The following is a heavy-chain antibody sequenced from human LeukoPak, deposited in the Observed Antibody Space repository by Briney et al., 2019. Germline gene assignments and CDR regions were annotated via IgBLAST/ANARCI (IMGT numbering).Heavy chain of an antibody. V-gene: IGHV3-64D*06. CDR3: VKVGSSATVVNAFHI. J-gene: IGHJ3*02. CDR2: ITSSGGST. Sequence: GGSLRLSCAASGFAISSYAMHWVRQAPGKGLEYVSAITSSGGSTYHTDSVKGRFTISRDNSKNTLYLQMSSLRAEDTAVYYCVKVGSSATVVNAFHIWGQETMVTVSS. D-gene: IGHD4-23*01. CDR1: GFAISSYA.